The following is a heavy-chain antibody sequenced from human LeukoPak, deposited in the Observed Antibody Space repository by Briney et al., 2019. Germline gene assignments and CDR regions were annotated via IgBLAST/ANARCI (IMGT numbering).Heavy chain of an antibody. D-gene: IGHD4-17*01. J-gene: IGHJ3*01. V-gene: IGHV3-30*02. CDR2: IRYDGSNK. CDR3: AKDPNGDYVGAFDF. Sequence: GGSLRLSCAASGFTFSSYGMHWVRQAPGKGLEWVAFIRYDGSNKYYADSVKGRFTISRDNSKNTLYLEMNSLRLGDTAMYYCAKDPNGDYVGAFDFWGQGTMVTVSS. CDR1: GFTFSSYG.